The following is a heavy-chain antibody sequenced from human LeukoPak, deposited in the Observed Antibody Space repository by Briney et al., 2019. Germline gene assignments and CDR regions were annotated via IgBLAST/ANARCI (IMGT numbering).Heavy chain of an antibody. CDR1: GYTFVAYG. J-gene: IGHJ4*02. CDR3: TRASFDH. CDR2: ISTYNGNT. Sequence: ASVKVSCKASGYTFVAYGINWVRRAPGQRPEWMGWISTYNGNTKYALKFQDRVTLTRDTSTTTAYMELRSLTSDDRAVYYCTRASFDHWGQGTLVIVSS. V-gene: IGHV1-18*01.